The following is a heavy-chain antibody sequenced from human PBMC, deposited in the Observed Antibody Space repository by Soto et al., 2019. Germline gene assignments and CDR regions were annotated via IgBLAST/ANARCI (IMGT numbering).Heavy chain of an antibody. V-gene: IGHV5-51*01. CDR2: IYPGDSDT. Sequence: PGESLKISCKGSGYSFTSYWIGWVRQMPGKGLEWMGTIYPGDSDTRYSPSFQGQVTISADKSISTAYLQWSSLKASDTAMYYCARLRSIAARPNYYYYMDVWGKGTTVTVSS. D-gene: IGHD6-6*01. CDR3: ARLRSIAARPNYYYYMDV. CDR1: GYSFTSYW. J-gene: IGHJ6*03.